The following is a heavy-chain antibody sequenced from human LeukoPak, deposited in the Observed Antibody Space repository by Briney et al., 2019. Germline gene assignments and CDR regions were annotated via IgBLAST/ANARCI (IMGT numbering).Heavy chain of an antibody. CDR1: GRTFSSYT. V-gene: IGHV1-69*05. D-gene: IGHD2-15*01. CDR2: IIPIFGTA. Sequence: ASVKVSCKASGRTFSSYTISWVRQAPGQGLEWMGRIIPIFGTANYAQKFQGRVTITTDESTSTAYMELSSLRSEGTAVYYCARTELGYCRGGSCYAYFDYWGQGTLVTVPS. J-gene: IGHJ4*02. CDR3: ARTELGYCRGGSCYAYFDY.